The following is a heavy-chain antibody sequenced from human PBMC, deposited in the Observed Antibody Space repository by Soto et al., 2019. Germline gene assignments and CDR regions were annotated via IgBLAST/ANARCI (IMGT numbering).Heavy chain of an antibody. J-gene: IGHJ6*02. V-gene: IGHV3-48*02. CDR1: GFTFSSYS. Sequence: GGSLRLSCAASGFTFSSYSMNWVRQAPGKGLEWVSYISSSSSTIYYADSVKGRFTISRDNAKNSLYLQMNSLRDEDTAVYYCARVPGRALGPYYYYYGMDVWGQGTTVTVSS. CDR2: ISSSSSTI. CDR3: ARVPGRALGPYYYYYGMDV.